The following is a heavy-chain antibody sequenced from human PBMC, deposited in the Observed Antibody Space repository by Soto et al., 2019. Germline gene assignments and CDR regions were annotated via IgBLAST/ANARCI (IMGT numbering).Heavy chain of an antibody. CDR2: IWYDGSNK. V-gene: IGHV3-33*01. J-gene: IGHJ6*02. Sequence: PGGSLRLSCAASGFTFSSYGMHWVRQAPGKGLEWVAVIWYDGSNKYYADSVKGRFTISRDNSKNTLYLQMNSLRAEDTAVYYYARDYNGWYNVAIGYYGMDVWGQGTTVTVSS. CDR3: ARDYNGWYNVAIGYYGMDV. CDR1: GFTFSSYG. D-gene: IGHD6-19*01.